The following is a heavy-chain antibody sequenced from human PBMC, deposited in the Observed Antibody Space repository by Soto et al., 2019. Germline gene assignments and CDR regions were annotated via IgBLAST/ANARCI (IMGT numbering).Heavy chain of an antibody. CDR2: ISGRGGST. Sequence: GGSLRLSCAASGFTFSSYAMSWVRQAPGKGLEWVSAISGRGGSTYYADSVKGRFTISRDNSKNTLYLQMNSLRAEDTAVYYCAKVRERITMVRGVRGYYFDYWGQGTLVTVSS. J-gene: IGHJ4*02. D-gene: IGHD3-10*01. V-gene: IGHV3-23*01. CDR3: AKVRERITMVRGVRGYYFDY. CDR1: GFTFSSYA.